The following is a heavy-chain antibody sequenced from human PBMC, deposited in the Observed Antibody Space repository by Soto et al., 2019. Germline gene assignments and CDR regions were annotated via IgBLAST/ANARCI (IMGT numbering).Heavy chain of an antibody. D-gene: IGHD3-22*01. Sequence: GGSLRLSCAASGFTFSSYAMSWVRQAPGKGLEWVSAISGSGGSTYYADSVKGRFTISRDNSKNTLYLQMNSLRAEDTAVYYCATGSDTYYYDSSGYRAFDIWGQGTMVTVSS. CDR1: GFTFSSYA. V-gene: IGHV3-23*01. J-gene: IGHJ3*02. CDR2: ISGSGGST. CDR3: ATGSDTYYYDSSGYRAFDI.